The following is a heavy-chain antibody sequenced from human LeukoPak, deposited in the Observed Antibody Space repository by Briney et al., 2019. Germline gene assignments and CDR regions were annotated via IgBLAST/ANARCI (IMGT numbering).Heavy chain of an antibody. V-gene: IGHV3-30*02. Sequence: GGALRLSCAASGFTFSSYGMHWVRQAPGKGLEWVAFRRYDGSNKYYADSVKGRFTISRDNSKNTLYLQMNSLRAEDTAVYYCAKGPRAYYYGSGTYSKESYLDYWGQGTLVTVSS. CDR1: GFTFSSYG. CDR3: AKGPRAYYYGSGTYSKESYLDY. CDR2: RRYDGSNK. J-gene: IGHJ4*02. D-gene: IGHD3-10*01.